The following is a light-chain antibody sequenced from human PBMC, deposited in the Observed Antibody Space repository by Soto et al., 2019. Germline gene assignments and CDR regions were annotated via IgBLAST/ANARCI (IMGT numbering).Light chain of an antibody. Sequence: DFQMTQSPSTLSASVGDRVAITCRASQSINNWLAWYQQKPGKAPKLLINEASNLQSGVPSRFSGSGSGTEFILTISSLQPDDFATYYCQQYNSYSYTFGQGIKLEIK. CDR2: EAS. J-gene: IGKJ2*01. CDR3: QQYNSYSYT. V-gene: IGKV1-5*03. CDR1: QSINNW.